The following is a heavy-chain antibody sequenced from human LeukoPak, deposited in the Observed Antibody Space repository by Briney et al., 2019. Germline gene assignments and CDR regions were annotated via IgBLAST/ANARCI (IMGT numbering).Heavy chain of an antibody. J-gene: IGHJ4*02. CDR3: ARAFMVRGVIFYFDY. V-gene: IGHV3-30*12. CDR1: GFTFSSYG. Sequence: GGSLRLSCAASGFTFSSYGMHWVRQAPGKGLEWVAVISYDGSNKYYADSVKGRFTISRDNSKNTLYLQMNSLRAEDTAVYYCARAFMVRGVIFYFDYWGQGTLVTVSS. D-gene: IGHD3-10*01. CDR2: ISYDGSNK.